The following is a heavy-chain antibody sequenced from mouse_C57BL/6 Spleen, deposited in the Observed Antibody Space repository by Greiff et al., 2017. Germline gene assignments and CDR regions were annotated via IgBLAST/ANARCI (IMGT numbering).Heavy chain of an antibody. J-gene: IGHJ2*01. Sequence: VQLKESEGGLVQPGSSMKLSCTASGFTFSDYYMAWVRQVPEKGLEWVANINYDGSSTYYLDSLKSRFIISRDNAKNILYLQMSSLKSEDTATYYCARVLSHWDYFDYWGQGTTLTVSS. CDR3: ARVLSHWDYFDY. CDR2: INYDGSST. D-gene: IGHD4-1*01. V-gene: IGHV5-16*01. CDR1: GFTFSDYY.